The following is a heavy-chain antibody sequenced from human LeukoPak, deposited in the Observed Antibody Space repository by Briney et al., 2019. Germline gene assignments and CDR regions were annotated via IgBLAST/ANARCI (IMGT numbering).Heavy chain of an antibody. CDR2: IIPIFGIA. D-gene: IGHD6-13*01. V-gene: IGHV1-69*05. CDR1: GGTFSSYA. J-gene: IGHJ5*02. CDR3: ARDHRIAAAGTRLWFDP. Sequence: ASVKVSCKASGGTFSSYAIGWVRQAPGQGLEWMGGIIPIFGIANYAQKFQGRVTITTDESTSTAYMELSSLRSEDTAVYYCARDHRIAAAGTRLWFDPWGQGTLVTVSS.